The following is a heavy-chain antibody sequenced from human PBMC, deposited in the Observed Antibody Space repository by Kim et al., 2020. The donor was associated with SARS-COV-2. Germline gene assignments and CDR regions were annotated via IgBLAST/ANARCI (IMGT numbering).Heavy chain of an antibody. D-gene: IGHD6-19*01. J-gene: IGHJ6*02. V-gene: IGHV4-4*06. CDR3: AREPLGNGWTYYYYYGMDV. Sequence: SRVTMSVDTSKNQFSLKLSSVTAADTAVYYCAREPLGNGWTYYYYYGMDVWGQGTTVTVSS.